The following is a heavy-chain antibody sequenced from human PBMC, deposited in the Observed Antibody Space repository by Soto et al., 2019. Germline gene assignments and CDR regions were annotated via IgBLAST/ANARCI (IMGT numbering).Heavy chain of an antibody. CDR1: GGSISSYY. CDR2: IYYTGST. D-gene: IGHD5-12*01. CDR3: ARVGWDGYDYYFDY. Sequence: PSETLSLTCTVPGGSISSYYWSWIRLPPGKGLEWIGYIYYTGSTNYNPSLKSRVTISVDTSKNQFSLKLSSVTAADTAVYYCARVGWDGYDYYFDYWGQGTLVTVSS. J-gene: IGHJ4*02. V-gene: IGHV4-59*01.